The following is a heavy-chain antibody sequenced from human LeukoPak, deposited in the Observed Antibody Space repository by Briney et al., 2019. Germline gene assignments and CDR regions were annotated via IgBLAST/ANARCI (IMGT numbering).Heavy chain of an antibody. D-gene: IGHD1-26*01. CDR1: GGSFSFYY. V-gene: IGHV4-34*01. CDR3: ARGSSGSYSGVDY. Sequence: SETLSLTCGVSGGSFSFYYWSWIRQPPGKGLEWIGEISQSGSTNYNPSLKSRVNISLDTSENQFSLKLSSVTAADTAVYYCARGSSGSYSGVDYWGQGTLVTVSS. J-gene: IGHJ4*02. CDR2: ISQSGST.